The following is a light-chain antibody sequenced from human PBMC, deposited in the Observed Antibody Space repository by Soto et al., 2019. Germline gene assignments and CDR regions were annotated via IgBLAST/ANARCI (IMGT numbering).Light chain of an antibody. Sequence: EIVLTQSPGTLSLSPGERATLSCRASQSVSSSYLAWYQQKPGQAPRLLIYGASSRATGLPDRFSGSGSGTDLPLTISRLEPEDFAVYSCQQYGSSPRTFGQGTRLEIK. V-gene: IGKV3-20*01. CDR3: QQYGSSPRT. CDR1: QSVSSSY. J-gene: IGKJ5*01. CDR2: GAS.